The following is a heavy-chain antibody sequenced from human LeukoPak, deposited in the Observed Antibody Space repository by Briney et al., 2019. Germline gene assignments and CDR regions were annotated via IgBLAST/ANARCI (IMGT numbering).Heavy chain of an antibody. V-gene: IGHV1-18*01. J-gene: IGHJ4*02. D-gene: IGHD2-2*01. CDR2: ISAYNGNT. CDR3: ARAAPHCSSTGCYPSADY. Sequence: ASVKVSCKASGYTFTSYGISWVRQAPGQGLEWMGWISAYNGNTNYAQKLQGRVTMATDTSTSTAYMELRSLRSDDTAVYYCARAAPHCSSTGCYPSADYWGQGTLVTVSS. CDR1: GYTFTSYG.